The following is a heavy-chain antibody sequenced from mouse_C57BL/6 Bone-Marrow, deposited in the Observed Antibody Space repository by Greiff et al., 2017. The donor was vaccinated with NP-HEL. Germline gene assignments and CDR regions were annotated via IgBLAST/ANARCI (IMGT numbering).Heavy chain of an antibody. D-gene: IGHD2-4*01. Sequence: EVHLVESEGGLVQPGSSMKLSCTASGFTFSDYSMAWVRQVPEQGLEWVANINYDGSSTYYLDSLKSRFIISRDNAKNILYLQMSSLKSEDTATYYCAREGGLRRRTYAMDYWGQGTSVTVSS. J-gene: IGHJ4*01. CDR2: INYDGSST. CDR3: AREGGLRRRTYAMDY. CDR1: GFTFSDYS. V-gene: IGHV5-16*01.